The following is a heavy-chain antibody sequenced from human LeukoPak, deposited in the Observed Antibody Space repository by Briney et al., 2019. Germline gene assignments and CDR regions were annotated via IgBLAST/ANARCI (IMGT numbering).Heavy chain of an antibody. J-gene: IGHJ4*02. CDR3: ARDFTYYDILTGYYTANYFDY. V-gene: IGHV1-69*06. D-gene: IGHD3-9*01. CDR2: IIPIFGTA. CDR1: GGTFSSYA. Sequence: SVKVSCKASGGTFSSYAISWVRQAPGQGLEWMGGIIPIFGTANYAQKFQGRVTITADKSTSTAYMELSSLRSEDTAVYYCARDFTYYDILTGYYTANYFDYWGQGTLVTVSS.